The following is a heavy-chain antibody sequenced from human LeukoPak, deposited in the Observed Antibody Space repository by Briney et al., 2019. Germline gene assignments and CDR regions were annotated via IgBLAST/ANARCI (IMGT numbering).Heavy chain of an antibody. CDR2: IIPIFGTA. CDR3: ARENYNYDILTGYSEVPGDY. D-gene: IGHD3-9*01. J-gene: IGHJ4*02. Sequence: ASVKVSCKASGGTFSSYAISWVRQAPGQGLEWMGGIIPIFGTANYAQKFQGRVTITADESTSTAYMELSSLRSEDTAVYYCARENYNYDILTGYSEVPGDYWGQGTLVTVSS. CDR1: GGTFSSYA. V-gene: IGHV1-69*13.